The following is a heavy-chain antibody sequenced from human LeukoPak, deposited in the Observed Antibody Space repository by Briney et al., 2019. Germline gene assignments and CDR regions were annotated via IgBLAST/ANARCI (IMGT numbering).Heavy chain of an antibody. V-gene: IGHV4-30-4*01. Sequence: PSQTLFLTCTVSGGSISSGDYYWSWIRQPPGKGLEWIGYIYYSGSTYYNPSLKSRVTISVDTSKNQFSLKLSSVTAADTAVYYCARGRPLNYYGSGSYYRAYYYYGMDVWGQGTTVTVSS. CDR3: ARGRPLNYYGSGSYYRAYYYYGMDV. J-gene: IGHJ6*02. CDR1: GGSISSGDYY. CDR2: IYYSGST. D-gene: IGHD3-10*01.